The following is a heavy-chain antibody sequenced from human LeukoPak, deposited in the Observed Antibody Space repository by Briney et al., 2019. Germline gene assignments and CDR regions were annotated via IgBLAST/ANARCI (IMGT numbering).Heavy chain of an antibody. V-gene: IGHV1-2*02. J-gene: IGHJ4*02. CDR1: TYTFTDNS. CDR3: ARENSFGSGSYIFDS. CDR2: INPNSGDT. D-gene: IGHD3-10*01. Sequence: GATVKVSCKASTYTFTDNSIHWVRQAPVQGPQWMGWINPNSGDTHYARNFQDRVTLTRDTSLSTAYMELTSLRSDDTAMYYCARENSFGSGSYIFDSWGQGTLVTVSS.